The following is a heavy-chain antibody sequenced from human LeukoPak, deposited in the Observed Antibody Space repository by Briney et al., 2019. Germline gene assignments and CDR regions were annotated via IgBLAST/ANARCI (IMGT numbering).Heavy chain of an antibody. D-gene: IGHD1-26*01. V-gene: IGHV3-21*01. Sequence: PGGSLRLSCAASGFTFSSYSMNWVRQAPGKGLELVSSISSSSSYIYYADSVKGRFTISRDNAKNSLYLQMNSLRAEDTAVYYCARGQGVGAHFCCDYWAQGTLVTVAS. CDR2: ISSSSSYI. CDR1: GFTFSSYS. J-gene: IGHJ4*02. CDR3: ARGQGVGAHFCCDY.